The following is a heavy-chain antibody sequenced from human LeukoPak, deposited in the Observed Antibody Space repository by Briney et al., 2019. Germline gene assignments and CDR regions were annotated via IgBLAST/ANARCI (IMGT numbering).Heavy chain of an antibody. Sequence: GGSLRLSCAASGFTFSSYAMSWVRQAPGKGLEWVSAISGSGGSTYYAESVKGRFTISRDNSKNTLYLQMNSLRAEDTAVYYCVFGTAVAGDTYFDYWGQGTLVTVSS. J-gene: IGHJ4*02. CDR1: GFTFSSYA. V-gene: IGHV3-23*01. CDR2: ISGSGGST. D-gene: IGHD6-19*01. CDR3: VFGTAVAGDTYFDY.